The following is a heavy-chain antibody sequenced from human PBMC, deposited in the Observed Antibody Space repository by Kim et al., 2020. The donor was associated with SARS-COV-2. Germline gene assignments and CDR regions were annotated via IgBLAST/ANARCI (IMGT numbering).Heavy chain of an antibody. Sequence: GGSLRLSCTASGFTFSTYAMTWVRQAPGTGLEWLSTINGGGGTTFYADSVKGRFTISRDNSKNTLYLQMYSLRAEDSAIYYCARKWTTNQGTNYFDYWGPGILVTVSP. CDR2: INGGGGTT. CDR3: ARKWTTNQGTNYFDY. D-gene: IGHD2-2*01. V-gene: IGHV3-23*01. J-gene: IGHJ4*02. CDR1: GFTFSTYA.